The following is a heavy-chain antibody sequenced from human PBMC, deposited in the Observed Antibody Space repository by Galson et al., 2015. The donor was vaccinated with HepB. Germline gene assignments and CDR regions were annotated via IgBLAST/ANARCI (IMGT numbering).Heavy chain of an antibody. V-gene: IGHV3-23*01. J-gene: IGHJ1*01. CDR2: IXXXGGST. Sequence: SLRXXXAAXXFTXXXYAMSXXXXXXGKGLEWVSAIXXXGGSTYYADSVXXRXTISRXNSKNTLYLQXXSLXAEDTAVYYCAKEIYDILTGXXTYFQHWG. D-gene: IGHD3-9*01. CDR1: XFTXXXYA. CDR3: AKEIYDILTGXXTYFQH.